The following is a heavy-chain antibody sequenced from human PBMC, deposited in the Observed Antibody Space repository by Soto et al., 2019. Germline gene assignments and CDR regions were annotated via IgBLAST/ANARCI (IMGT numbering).Heavy chain of an antibody. D-gene: IGHD1-26*01. V-gene: IGHV1-46*01. CDR2: INPSGGST. CDR1: GYTFTSYY. Sequence: ASVKVSCKASGYTFTSYYMHWVQQAPGQGLEWMGIINPSGGSTSYAQKFQGRVTMTRDTSTSTVYMELSSLRSEDTAVYYCARGGREGATFYYYYYGMDVWGQGTTVTVSS. J-gene: IGHJ6*02. CDR3: ARGGREGATFYYYYYGMDV.